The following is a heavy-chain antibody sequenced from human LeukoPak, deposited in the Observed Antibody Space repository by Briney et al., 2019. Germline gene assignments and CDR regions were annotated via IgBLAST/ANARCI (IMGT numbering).Heavy chain of an antibody. D-gene: IGHD3-22*01. V-gene: IGHV1-69*04. Sequence: SVKVSCKASGGTFSSYTISWVRQAPGQGLEWMGRIIPILGIANYAQKFQGRVAITADKSTSTAYMELSSLRSEDTAVYYCARDPRYYDSSGYLEEVDYWGQGTLVTVSS. CDR3: ARDPRYYDSSGYLEEVDY. J-gene: IGHJ4*02. CDR1: GGTFSSYT. CDR2: IIPILGIA.